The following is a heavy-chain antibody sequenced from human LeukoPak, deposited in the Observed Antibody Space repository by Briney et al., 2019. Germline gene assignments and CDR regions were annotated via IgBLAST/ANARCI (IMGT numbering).Heavy chain of an antibody. Sequence: GGSLRLACAASGFTVSSNYMSWVRQAPGKGLEWVSVIYSGGSTYYADSGKGRFTISRDNSKNTLYLQMTSMRHEDTAVYYCARDPVNYYDSSGYYLWGQGTLVTVSS. CDR3: ARDPVNYYDSSGYYL. D-gene: IGHD3-22*01. J-gene: IGHJ5*02. V-gene: IGHV3-66*02. CDR2: IYSGGST. CDR1: GFTVSSNY.